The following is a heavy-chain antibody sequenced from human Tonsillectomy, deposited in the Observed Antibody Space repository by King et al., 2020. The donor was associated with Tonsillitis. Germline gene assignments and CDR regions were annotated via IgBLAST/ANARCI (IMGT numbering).Heavy chain of an antibody. D-gene: IGHD1-26*01. CDR1: DDSISSSSCH. CDR3: ARPMLEWELLPVDY. CDR2: VLYSGST. Sequence: QLQESGPGLVKPSESLSLTCTVSDDSISSSSCHWGWIRQPPGKGLEWIGNVLYSGSTYYNPSLKSRVTISVDTSKNQFSLKLSSVTAADAAIYYCARPMLEWELLPVDYWGQGILVTVAS. J-gene: IGHJ4*02. V-gene: IGHV4-39*01.